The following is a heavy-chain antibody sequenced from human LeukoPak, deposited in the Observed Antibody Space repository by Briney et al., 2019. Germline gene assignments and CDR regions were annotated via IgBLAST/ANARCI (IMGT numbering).Heavy chain of an antibody. D-gene: IGHD3-22*01. CDR3: TPVYDSSGYSGY. V-gene: IGHV3-74*01. CDR1: GFTFSSYW. J-gene: IGHJ4*02. Sequence: GGSLRLSCAASGFTFSSYWMNWVRQAPGKGLVWVSRIASDGSSTTYADSVKGRFSISRDNAKNTLYLQMNSLRVEDTAVYYCTPVYDSSGYSGYWGQGTLVTVSS. CDR2: IASDGSST.